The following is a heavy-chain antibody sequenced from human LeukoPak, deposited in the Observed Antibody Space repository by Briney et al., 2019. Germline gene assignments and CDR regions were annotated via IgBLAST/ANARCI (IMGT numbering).Heavy chain of an antibody. D-gene: IGHD3-22*01. V-gene: IGHV4-34*01. J-gene: IGHJ4*02. CDR1: GGSFSGYY. CDR2: INHSGST. CDR3: ASGSVRDYYDSSGSATFDY. Sequence: SETLSLTCAVYGGSFSGYYWSWIRQPPGKGLEWIGEINHSGSTNYNPSLKSRVTISVDTSKNQFSLKLSSVTAADTAVYYCASGSVRDYYDSSGSATFDYWGQGTLVTVSS.